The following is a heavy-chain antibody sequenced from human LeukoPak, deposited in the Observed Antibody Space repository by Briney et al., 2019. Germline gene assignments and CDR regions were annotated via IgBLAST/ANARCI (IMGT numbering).Heavy chain of an antibody. D-gene: IGHD2/OR15-2a*01. CDR3: ARDLSADY. V-gene: IGHV4-61*01. Sequence: SETLSLTCTVSGGSVSSGSYYWTRIRQPPGKGLEWIGYIYYSGSTNYNPSLRSRVTISLDSSKNQFSLKLSSVTAADTAVYYCARDLSADYWGQGTLVTVSS. J-gene: IGHJ4*02. CDR1: GGSVSSGSYY. CDR2: IYYSGST.